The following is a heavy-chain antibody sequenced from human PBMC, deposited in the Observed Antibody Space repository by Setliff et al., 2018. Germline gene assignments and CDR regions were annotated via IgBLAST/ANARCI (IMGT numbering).Heavy chain of an antibody. Sequence: PGASLKISCAASGFTFSSYSMNWVRQAPGRGLEWVSYISSSSSTIYYADSVKGRFTISRDNAKNSLYLQMNSLRAEDTAVYYCARDYTYYDFWSGPSSDAFDIWGQGTMVTVSS. CDR2: ISSSSSTI. CDR3: ARDYTYYDFWSGPSSDAFDI. CDR1: GFTFSSYS. D-gene: IGHD3-3*01. J-gene: IGHJ3*02. V-gene: IGHV3-48*01.